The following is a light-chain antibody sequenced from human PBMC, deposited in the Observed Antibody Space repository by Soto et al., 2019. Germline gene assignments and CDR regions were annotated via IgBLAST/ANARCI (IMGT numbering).Light chain of an antibody. J-gene: IGKJ1*01. CDR3: QQRSNWPWT. V-gene: IGKV3-11*01. CDR2: DAS. CDR1: QSVSSY. Sequence: EIVLTQSPDTLSLSPGERATLSCRASQSVSSYLAWYHQKPGQAPRLLIYDASNRATGIPARFSGSGSGTVFSLTISSLEPEDFAVYYCQQRSNWPWTLGQGTKVDTK.